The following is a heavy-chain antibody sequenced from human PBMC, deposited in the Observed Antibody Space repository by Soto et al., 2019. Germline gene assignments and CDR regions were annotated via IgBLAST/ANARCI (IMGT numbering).Heavy chain of an antibody. CDR1: GDSICRGDSY. D-gene: IGHD1-1*01. J-gene: IGHJ5*02. CDR2: IYYSGNT. V-gene: IGHV4-30-4*01. CDR3: ARVPRQLEPTLCFDP. Sequence: SETLSLTCRVSGDSICRGDSYQGWIRQPPGKGLEWIGYIYYSGNTYYNPSLKSRLTISLDTSKNQFSLNLSSVTAADTAVYFCARVPRQLEPTLCFDPWGQGTLVTVSS.